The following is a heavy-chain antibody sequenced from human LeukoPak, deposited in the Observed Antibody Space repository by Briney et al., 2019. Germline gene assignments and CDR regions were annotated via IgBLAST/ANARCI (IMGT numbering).Heavy chain of an antibody. D-gene: IGHD2-15*01. CDR3: ARDQDIVVVVAAMVY. CDR1: GFTFSSYG. J-gene: IGHJ4*02. Sequence: PGGSLSLSCAAAGFTFSSYGMHWVRQAPGKGLEWVAVIWYDGSNKYYADSVKGRFTISRDNSKNTLYLQMNSLRAEDTAVYYCARDQDIVVVVAAMVYWGQGTLVTVSS. CDR2: IWYDGSNK. V-gene: IGHV3-33*01.